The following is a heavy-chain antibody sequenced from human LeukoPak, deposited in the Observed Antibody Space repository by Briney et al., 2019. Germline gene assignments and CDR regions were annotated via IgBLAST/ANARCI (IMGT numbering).Heavy chain of an antibody. CDR1: GGSISSYY. Sequence: PSETLSLTCTVSGGSISSYYWSWIRQPPGKGLEWIGEINHSGSTNYNPSLKSRVTISVDTSKNQFSLKLSSVTAADTAVYYCARVRVAAAGRYYYYGMDVWGQGTTVTVSS. J-gene: IGHJ6*02. CDR3: ARVRVAAAGRYYYYGMDV. CDR2: INHSGST. D-gene: IGHD6-13*01. V-gene: IGHV4-34*01.